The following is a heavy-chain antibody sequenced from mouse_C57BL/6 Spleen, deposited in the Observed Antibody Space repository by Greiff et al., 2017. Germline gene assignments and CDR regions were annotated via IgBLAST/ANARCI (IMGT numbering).Heavy chain of an antibody. CDR1: GYTFTSYW. V-gene: IGHV1-53*01. CDR2: INPSNGGT. Sequence: QVQLQQSGTELVKPGASVKLSCKASGYTFTSYWMHWVKQRPGQGLEWIGNINPSNGGTNYNEKFKSKATLTVDKSSSTAYMQLSSLTSEDSAVYYCARGENDASWFAYWGQGTLVTVSA. J-gene: IGHJ3*01. CDR3: ARGENDASWFAY. D-gene: IGHD2-3*01.